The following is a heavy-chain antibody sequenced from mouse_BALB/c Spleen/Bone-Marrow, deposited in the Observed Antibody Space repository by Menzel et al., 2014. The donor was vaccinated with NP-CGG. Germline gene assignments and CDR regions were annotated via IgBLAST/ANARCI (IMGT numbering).Heavy chain of an antibody. D-gene: IGHD3-1*01. J-gene: IGHJ3*01. CDR2: IYPGDGST. Sequence: VKLMESGPELVKPGALVKISCKASGYTFTSYDINWVKQRPGQGLEWIGWIYPGDGSTKYNEKFKGKATLTADKSSSTAYMQLSSLTSENSAVYFCARSGGSSGYGSAYWGQGTLVTVSA. V-gene: IGHV1S56*01. CDR3: ARSGGSSGYGSAY. CDR1: GYTFTSYD.